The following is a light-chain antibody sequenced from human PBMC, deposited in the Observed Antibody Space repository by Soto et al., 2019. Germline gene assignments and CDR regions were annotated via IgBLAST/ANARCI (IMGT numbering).Light chain of an antibody. Sequence: QSVLTQPASVSGSPGQSITISCTGTSSDVGGYNYVSWYQHHPGKAPKLMIYEVSNRPSGVSYRFSGSKSGNTASLTISGLQAEDDADYYCNSYTGSGIVFGTGTKLTVL. CDR2: EVS. V-gene: IGLV2-14*01. CDR1: SSDVGGYNY. J-gene: IGLJ1*01. CDR3: NSYTGSGIV.